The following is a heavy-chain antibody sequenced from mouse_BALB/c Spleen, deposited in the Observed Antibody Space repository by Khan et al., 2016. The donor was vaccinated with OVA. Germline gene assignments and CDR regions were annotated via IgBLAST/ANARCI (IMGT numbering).Heavy chain of an antibody. J-gene: IGHJ4*01. CDR3: AKGVWSYYYALDY. Sequence: QVQLKESGPGLVAPSQSLSITCTVSGFSLSDYGVSWIRQPPGKGLEWLGAIWGGGSTYYNSALKSRLSISKDNSKSQVFLKMSSLQSDDTGMFDCAKGVWSYYYALDYWGQGTSVTVSS. CDR2: IWGGGST. CDR1: GFSLSDYG. V-gene: IGHV2-6-5*01.